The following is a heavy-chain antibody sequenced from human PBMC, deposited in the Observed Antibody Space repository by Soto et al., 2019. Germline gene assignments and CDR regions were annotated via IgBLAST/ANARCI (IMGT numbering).Heavy chain of an antibody. Sequence: QITLKESGPTLVKPTQTLTLTCTFSGFSLSTSGVGVGWIRQPPGKALEWLALIYWDDDKRYSPSLKSRLTITKDTSKTQVVLTMTNMDPVDTATYYCAHRRDWGHYFDYWGQGTLVTVSS. V-gene: IGHV2-5*02. CDR1: GFSLSTSGVG. J-gene: IGHJ4*02. D-gene: IGHD3-16*01. CDR2: IYWDDDK. CDR3: AHRRDWGHYFDY.